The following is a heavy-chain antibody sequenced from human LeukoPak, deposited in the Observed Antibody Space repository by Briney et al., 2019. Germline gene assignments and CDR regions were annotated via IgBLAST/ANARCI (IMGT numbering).Heavy chain of an antibody. CDR1: GGTFSSYA. CDR3: AREPYHTGGSGWYSDAFDI. CDR2: IIPIFGTA. D-gene: IGHD6-19*01. J-gene: IGHJ3*02. V-gene: IGHV1-69*13. Sequence: ASVKVSCKASGGTFSSYAISWVRQAPGQGLEWMGGIIPIFGTANYAQKFQGRVTITADESTSTAYMELSSLRSEDTAVYYCAREPYHTGGSGWYSDAFDIWGQGTMVTVSS.